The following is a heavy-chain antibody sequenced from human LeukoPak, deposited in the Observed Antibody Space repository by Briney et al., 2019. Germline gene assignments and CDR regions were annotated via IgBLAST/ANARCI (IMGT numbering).Heavy chain of an antibody. Sequence: GGSLRLSCAASGFTFSSYSMNWVRQAPGKGLEWVSSISSSSVYIYYADSVKGRFTISRDNAKNSLYLQMNSLRAEDTAVYYCASIVIGRTRKNWFDPWGQGTLVTVSS. CDR3: ASIVIGRTRKNWFDP. D-gene: IGHD2/OR15-2a*01. CDR2: ISSSSVYI. CDR1: GFTFSSYS. J-gene: IGHJ5*02. V-gene: IGHV3-21*01.